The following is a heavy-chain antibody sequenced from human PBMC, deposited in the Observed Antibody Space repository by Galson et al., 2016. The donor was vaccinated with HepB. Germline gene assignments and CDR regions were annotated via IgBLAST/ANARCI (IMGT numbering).Heavy chain of an antibody. CDR2: ISGSGGRT. V-gene: IGHV3-23*01. Sequence: SLRLSCAVSAGTFKNYAINWVRQAPGKGLEWVAAISGSGGRTSYEDSVKGRFTISRDNSKNTLYLQMNSLRADDTAVYYCAKKSLVAGTATYVFDNWGQGTLVTVSS. J-gene: IGHJ4*02. CDR1: AGTFKNYA. D-gene: IGHD6-19*01. CDR3: AKKSLVAGTATYVFDN.